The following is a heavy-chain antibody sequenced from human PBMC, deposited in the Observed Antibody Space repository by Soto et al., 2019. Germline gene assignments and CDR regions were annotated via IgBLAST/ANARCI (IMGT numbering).Heavy chain of an antibody. J-gene: IGHJ6*02. CDR1: GFTSTRYG. V-gene: IGHV3-33*01. CDR3: ARAVDKTTVTRGAMDV. CDR2: ICYNGSNR. D-gene: IGHD4-17*01. Sequence: GGSLRLSCVASGFTSTRYGMHWVRQAPGEGLEWVAVICYNGSNRYYADSVKGRCTISKDDSKNALYLQMNCLRAEDTAVYYCARAVDKTTVTRGAMDVWGQGTTVTVSS.